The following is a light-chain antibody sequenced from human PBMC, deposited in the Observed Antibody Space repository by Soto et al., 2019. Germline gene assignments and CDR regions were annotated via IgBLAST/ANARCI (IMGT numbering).Light chain of an antibody. CDR2: KAS. CDR3: QQYNNWPPIT. CDR1: ESISNF. V-gene: IGKV1-5*03. J-gene: IGKJ5*01. Sequence: DIQMTQSPSTLSASVGDRVTITCRASESISNFLAWYQQKPGKAPNLLIYKASSLESGVPSRFSGSGSGTEFTLTISSLQPDDFAVYYCQQYNNWPPITFGQGTRLEIK.